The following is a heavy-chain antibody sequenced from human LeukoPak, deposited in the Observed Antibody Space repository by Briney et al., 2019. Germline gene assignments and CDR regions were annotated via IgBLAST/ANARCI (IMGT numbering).Heavy chain of an antibody. Sequence: PGGSLRLSCAASGFTFSSYAMSWVRQAPGKGLEWVSAFSGGGGGTFYADSVKGRFTISRDNSKNTLYLQMNSLRAEDTAVYYCAKDLGGKPYYYYGMDVWGQGTTVTVSS. CDR2: FSGGGGGT. CDR3: AKDLGGKPYYYYGMDV. CDR1: GFTFSSYA. V-gene: IGHV3-23*01. J-gene: IGHJ6*02.